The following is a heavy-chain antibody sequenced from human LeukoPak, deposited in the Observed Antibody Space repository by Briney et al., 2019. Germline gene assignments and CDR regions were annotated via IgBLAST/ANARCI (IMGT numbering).Heavy chain of an antibody. D-gene: IGHD5-12*01. CDR1: GFTFSNYW. V-gene: IGHV3-7*01. CDR2: INQDGSKE. Sequence: GSLRLSCAASGFTFSNYWMTWVRQAPGKGLEWVAHINQDGSKEYYMDSVKARFTISRDNAKNSLSLQMNSLRAEDTAVYYCVRDGGVSGYDLLDYWGQGTLVTVSS. J-gene: IGHJ4*02. CDR3: VRDGGVSGYDLLDY.